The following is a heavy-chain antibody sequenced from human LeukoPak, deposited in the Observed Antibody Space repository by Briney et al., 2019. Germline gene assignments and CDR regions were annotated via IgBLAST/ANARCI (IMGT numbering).Heavy chain of an antibody. J-gene: IGHJ4*02. Sequence: PSETLSLTCTVSGGSISSSSYYWGWIRQPPGKGLEWIGSIYYSGSTYYNPPLKSRVTISVDTSKNQFSLKLSSVTAADTAVYYCARLSSYDYVWGSPVWDYWGQGTLVTVSS. CDR2: IYYSGST. V-gene: IGHV4-39*01. D-gene: IGHD3-16*01. CDR1: GGSISSSSYY. CDR3: ARLSSYDYVWGSPVWDY.